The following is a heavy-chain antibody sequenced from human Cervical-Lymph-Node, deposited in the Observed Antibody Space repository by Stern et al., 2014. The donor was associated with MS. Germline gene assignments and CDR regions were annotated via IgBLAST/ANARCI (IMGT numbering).Heavy chain of an antibody. Sequence: QVQLQESGPGLVKPSETLSLSCTVSGVSISSSTYYWSWIRQSPGKGLEWIGTIYYSGSTYYNPSLKSRLTISMDTSKNQLSLELSSVTVADTAMYYCAPYLDSSGYLHWFDPWGQGTLVTVSS. CDR3: APYLDSSGYLHWFDP. V-gene: IGHV4-39*01. CDR2: IYYSGST. CDR1: GVSISSSTYY. D-gene: IGHD3-22*01. J-gene: IGHJ5*02.